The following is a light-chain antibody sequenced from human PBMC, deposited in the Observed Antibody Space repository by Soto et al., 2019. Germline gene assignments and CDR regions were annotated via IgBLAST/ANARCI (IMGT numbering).Light chain of an antibody. J-gene: IGKJ1*01. V-gene: IGKV1-5*03. CDR1: QSISNW. CDR2: KAS. CDR3: QQYTTTNNTWM. Sequence: DIQMTQSPSNLSASVGERVTITCRASQSISNWLAWYQHKPGKAPKLLIYKASSLRSGVPSRFSGSGSGTEFTLIISGLQPHESATYYCQQYTTTNNTWMFGQGTKVDIK.